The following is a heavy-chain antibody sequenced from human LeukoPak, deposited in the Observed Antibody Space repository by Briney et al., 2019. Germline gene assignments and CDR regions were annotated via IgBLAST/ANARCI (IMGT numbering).Heavy chain of an antibody. D-gene: IGHD5-18*01. V-gene: IGHV3-73*01. CDR3: TTDMAAYGYTYEQGDY. J-gene: IGHJ4*02. CDR2: IDKKDKGYATAT. CDR1: GFTFSGSA. Sequence: GGSLRLSCAASGFTFSGSAIHWVRQSSGKGLEWVGQIDKKDKGYATATAYAASVKGRFTISRDDSINTAYLQMKSLKTEDTAVYYCTTDMAAYGYTYEQGDYWGQGTLVTVSS.